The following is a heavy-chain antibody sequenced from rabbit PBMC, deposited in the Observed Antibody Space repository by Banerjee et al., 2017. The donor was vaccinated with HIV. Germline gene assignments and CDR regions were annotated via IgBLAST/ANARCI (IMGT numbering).Heavy chain of an antibody. D-gene: IGHD4-1*01. J-gene: IGHJ6*01. CDR1: GFSFSSRYW. CDR3: ARRGSSGWGFDL. V-gene: IGHV1S45*01. CDR2: IYLGSSGST. Sequence: QEQLVESGGGLVQPEGSLTLTCTASGFSFSSRYWICWVRQAPGKGLEWIACIYLGSSGSTYYASWAKGRFTISKTSSTTVTLQMTSLTAADTATYFCARRGSSGWGFDLWGQGTLVTVS.